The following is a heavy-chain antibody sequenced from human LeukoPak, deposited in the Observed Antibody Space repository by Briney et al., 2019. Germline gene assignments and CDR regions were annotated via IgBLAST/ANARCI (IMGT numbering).Heavy chain of an antibody. CDR3: AKVTGYDDFWSGYCLFDY. CDR1: GFTFSSYA. Sequence: GGSLRLSCAAPGFTFSSYAMSWVRQAPGKGLEWVSAISGSGGSTYYADSVKGRFTISRDNSKNTLYLQMNSLRAEDTAVYYCAKVTGYDDFWSGYCLFDYWGQGTLVTVSS. V-gene: IGHV3-23*01. J-gene: IGHJ4*02. CDR2: ISGSGGST. D-gene: IGHD3-3*01.